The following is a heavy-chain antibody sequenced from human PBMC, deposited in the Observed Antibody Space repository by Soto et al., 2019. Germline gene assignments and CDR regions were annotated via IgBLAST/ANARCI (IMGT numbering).Heavy chain of an antibody. D-gene: IGHD3-10*01. CDR2: ISAYNDDT. CDR1: GYTFISYG. Sequence: QVQLVQSGAEVKKPGSSVKVSCKASGYTFISYGISWVRQAPGQGLEWMGWISAYNDDTNYAQKPQGRVTMTTDTSTRIAYLELRSLRSDDTAVYYCAREGYYSGSGSYSPPRYYGMDVWGQGTTVTVSS. V-gene: IGHV1-18*01. J-gene: IGHJ6*02. CDR3: AREGYYSGSGSYSPPRYYGMDV.